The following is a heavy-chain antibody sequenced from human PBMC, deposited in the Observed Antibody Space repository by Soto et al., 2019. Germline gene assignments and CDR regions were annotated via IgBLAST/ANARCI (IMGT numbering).Heavy chain of an antibody. CDR1: GFTFSSYG. D-gene: IGHD3-22*01. CDR3: AKGGLGSSGSPPWD. V-gene: IGHV3-30*18. Sequence: ESGGGVVQPGRSLRLSCAASGFTFSSYGMHWVRQAPGKGLELVAVISYDGSNKYYADSVKGRFTISRDNSKNTLYLQMNSLRAEDTAVYYCAKGGLGSSGSPPWDWGQETLVSVSS. J-gene: IGHJ4*02. CDR2: ISYDGSNK.